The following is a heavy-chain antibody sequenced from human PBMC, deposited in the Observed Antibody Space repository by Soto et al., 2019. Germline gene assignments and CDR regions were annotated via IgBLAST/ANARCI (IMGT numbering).Heavy chain of an antibody. CDR3: ARDMVRGVIIDYYYYGMDV. J-gene: IGHJ6*02. CDR2: VIPIFGTA. D-gene: IGHD3-10*01. V-gene: IGHV1-69*13. CDR1: GGTFSSYA. Sequence: GASVKVSCKASGGTFSSYAISWVRQAPGQGLEWMGGVIPIFGTANYAQKFQGRVTITADESTSTAYMELSSLRSEDTAVYYCARDMVRGVIIDYYYYGMDVWGQGTTVTVSS.